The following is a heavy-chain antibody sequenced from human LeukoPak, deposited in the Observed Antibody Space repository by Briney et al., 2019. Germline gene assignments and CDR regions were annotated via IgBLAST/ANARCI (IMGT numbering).Heavy chain of an antibody. Sequence: PGGSLRLSCAASGFTFSSYDYHWVRQGTGKGLEWVSSIGTGSSTYYLASVKGRFTISRDNAKDSLYLQMNNLRVEDTALYYCTRGSPHGFDYWGQGTLVTVSS. CDR1: GFTFSSYD. J-gene: IGHJ4*02. CDR3: TRGSPHGFDY. V-gene: IGHV3-13*01. CDR2: IGTGSST.